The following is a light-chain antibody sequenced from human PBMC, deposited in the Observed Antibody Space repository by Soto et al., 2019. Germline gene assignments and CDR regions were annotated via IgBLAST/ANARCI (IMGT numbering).Light chain of an antibody. Sequence: EIVMTQSPATLSVSPGERATLSCRASQSVSSNLAWYQQKPGQAPRLLIYGASTRATGIPARFSGSGSGTEFTLTISSLQSEDFAVYYCQQYGNPPPYSFGQGTKLEIK. V-gene: IGKV3-15*01. CDR3: QQYGNPPPYS. CDR1: QSVSSN. J-gene: IGKJ2*03. CDR2: GAS.